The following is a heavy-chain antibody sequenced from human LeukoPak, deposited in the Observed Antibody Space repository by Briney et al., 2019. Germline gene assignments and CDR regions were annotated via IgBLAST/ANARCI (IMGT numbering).Heavy chain of an antibody. D-gene: IGHD3-22*01. CDR2: IYHSGST. J-gene: IGHJ3*02. Sequence: SETLSLTCAVSGGSISSGHSSWNWFRQPPGKGLEWIGYIYHSGSTNYNPSLKSRVTISVDTSKNQFSLKLSSVTAADTAVYYCAGLSGYRDAFDIWGQGTMVTVSS. CDR1: GGSISSGHSS. CDR3: AGLSGYRDAFDI. V-gene: IGHV4-30-2*01.